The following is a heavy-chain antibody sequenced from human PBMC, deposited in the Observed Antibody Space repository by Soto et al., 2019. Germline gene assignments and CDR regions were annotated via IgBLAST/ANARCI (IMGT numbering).Heavy chain of an antibody. CDR1: GYTFTSYA. J-gene: IGHJ4*02. CDR2: INAGNGNT. CDR3: ARDPYGGNSL. D-gene: IGHD4-17*01. V-gene: IGHV1-3*01. Sequence: QVQLVQSGAEVKKPGASVKVSCKASGYTFTSYAMHWVRQAPGQRLEWMGWINAGNGNTQYSQKFQGRVTITRDTSASTAYMELSSLRSEDTAVYYCARDPYGGNSLWGQGTLVTVSS.